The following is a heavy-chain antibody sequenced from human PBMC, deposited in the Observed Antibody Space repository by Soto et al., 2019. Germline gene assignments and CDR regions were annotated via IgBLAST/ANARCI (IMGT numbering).Heavy chain of an antibody. Sequence: GASVKVSCKASGYTFTSYGISWVRQAPGQGLEWMGWISAYNGNTNYAQKLQGRVTMTTDTSTSTAYMELRSLRSDDTAVYYCARVSHDFWSGYYSREYNWFDPWGQGTLVTVSS. V-gene: IGHV1-18*01. CDR2: ISAYNGNT. CDR1: GYTFTSYG. D-gene: IGHD3-3*01. CDR3: ARVSHDFWSGYYSREYNWFDP. J-gene: IGHJ5*02.